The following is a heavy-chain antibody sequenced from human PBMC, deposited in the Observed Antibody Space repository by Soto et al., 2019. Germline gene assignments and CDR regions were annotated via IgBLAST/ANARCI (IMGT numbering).Heavy chain of an antibody. CDR2: ISSSSRYT. Sequence: TGGSLRLSCGASGFTFSDYYMSWIRQAPGKGLEWASYISSSSRYTSYADSVQGRFTISRDNAKKSLYLQMNSLRAEDTAIYYCASEGIAVAEPSDSWGQGTMVTVSS. J-gene: IGHJ4*02. V-gene: IGHV3-11*06. D-gene: IGHD6-19*01. CDR1: GFTFSDYY. CDR3: ASEGIAVAEPSDS.